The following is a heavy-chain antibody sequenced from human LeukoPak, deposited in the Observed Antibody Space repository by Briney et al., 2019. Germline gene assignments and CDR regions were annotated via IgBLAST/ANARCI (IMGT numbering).Heavy chain of an antibody. CDR3: AKDRTIVLMVYDPLFDY. CDR1: GFTFSSYW. D-gene: IGHD2-8*01. V-gene: IGHV3-74*01. J-gene: IGHJ4*02. CDR2: INSDGSST. Sequence: QAGGSLRLSCAASGFTFSSYWMHWVRQAPGKGLVWVSRINSDGSSTSYADSVKGRFTISRDNAKNTLYLQMNSLRAEDTAVYYCAKDRTIVLMVYDPLFDYWGQGTLVTVSS.